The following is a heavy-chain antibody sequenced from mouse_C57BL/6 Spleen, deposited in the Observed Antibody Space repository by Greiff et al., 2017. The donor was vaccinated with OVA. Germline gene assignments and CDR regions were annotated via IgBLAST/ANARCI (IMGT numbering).Heavy chain of an antibody. CDR2: ISSGGDYI. CDR1: GFTFSSYA. D-gene: IGHD2-4*01. J-gene: IGHJ3*01. CDR3: TRVYDYDVRLAY. Sequence: EVHLVESGEGLVKPGGSLKLSCAASGFTFSSYAMSWVRQTPEKRLEWVAYISSGGDYIYYADTVKGRFTISRDNARNTLYLQMSSLKSEDTAMYYCTRVYDYDVRLAYWGQGTLVTVSA. V-gene: IGHV5-9-1*02.